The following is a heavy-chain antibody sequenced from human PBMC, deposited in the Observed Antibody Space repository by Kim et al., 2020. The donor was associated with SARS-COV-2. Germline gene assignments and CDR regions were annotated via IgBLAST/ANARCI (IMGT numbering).Heavy chain of an antibody. CDR1: GGSISSGGYY. CDR3: ARGASITIFGVVILGGAFDP. CDR2: IYYSGST. Sequence: SETLSLTCTVSGGSISSGGYYWSWIRQHPGKGLEWIGYIYYSGSTYYNPSLKSRVTISVDTSKNQFSLKLSSVTAADTAVYYCARGASITIFGVVILGGAFDPWGQGTLVTGSS. V-gene: IGHV4-31*03. D-gene: IGHD3-3*01. J-gene: IGHJ5*02.